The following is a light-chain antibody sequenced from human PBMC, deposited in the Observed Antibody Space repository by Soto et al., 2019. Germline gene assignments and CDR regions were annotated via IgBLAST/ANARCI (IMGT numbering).Light chain of an antibody. CDR2: ATS. CDR1: QGISSY. CDR3: QLATSLPPWT. V-gene: IGKV1-12*01. Sequence: DIQMTQSPSSLSASVGDRVTITCRASQGISSYLAWYQQKPGKAPKLLIYATSSLHSGVPSRFSGSGFGTDFTLTISSLQPEDIATYYCQLATSLPPWTFGQGTKVDIK. J-gene: IGKJ1*01.